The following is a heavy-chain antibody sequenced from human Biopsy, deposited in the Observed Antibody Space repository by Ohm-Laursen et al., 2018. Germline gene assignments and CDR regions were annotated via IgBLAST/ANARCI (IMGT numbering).Heavy chain of an antibody. V-gene: IGHV3-9*01. CDR3: ATIAGWGSSPDLRPY. J-gene: IGHJ4*02. CDR2: IFWNSGNI. Sequence: SLRLSCTASGFTFDDYAMHWVRHAPGKGLEWVSGIFWNSGNIDYAASVKGRFTISRDNAKNSLYLQMNSLRPEDTAFYYCATIAGWGSSPDLRPYWGQGTLVTVSS. CDR1: GFTFDDYA. D-gene: IGHD3-3*01.